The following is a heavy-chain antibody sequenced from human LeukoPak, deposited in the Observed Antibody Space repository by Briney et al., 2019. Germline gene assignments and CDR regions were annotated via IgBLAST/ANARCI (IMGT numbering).Heavy chain of an antibody. CDR1: GGYIISRSHY. Sequence: PSETLSLTCTVSGGYIISRSHYWGWIRQPPGKGQEWIGSVYYSGNTYYNPSLKTRATISIDTPTSKNQFSLTLSSVTAADTAVYYCARHHAEILVPNDWGQGTLVTVSS. CDR2: VYYSGNT. CDR3: ARHHAEILVPND. V-gene: IGHV4-39*01. J-gene: IGHJ4*02. D-gene: IGHD1-1*01.